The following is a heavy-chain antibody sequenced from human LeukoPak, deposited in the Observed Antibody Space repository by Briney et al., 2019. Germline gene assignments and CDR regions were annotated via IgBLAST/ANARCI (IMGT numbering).Heavy chain of an antibody. CDR2: IKQDGSDK. D-gene: IGHD3/OR15-3a*01. CDR3: ARFSRTGEGY. J-gene: IGHJ4*02. Sequence: GGSLRLSCAASGFIFSSYWMSWVRQVPGKGLGWVANIKQDGSDKQYVDSVKGRFTISRDNAKNSLYLQMNSLRAEDTAVYYCARFSRTGEGYWGQGILVTVSS. V-gene: IGHV3-7*01. CDR1: GFIFSSYW.